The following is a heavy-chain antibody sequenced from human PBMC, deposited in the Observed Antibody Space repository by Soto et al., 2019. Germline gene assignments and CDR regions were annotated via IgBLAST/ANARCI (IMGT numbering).Heavy chain of an antibody. D-gene: IGHD2-15*01. J-gene: IGHJ6*02. Sequence: QVQLQQWGAGLLKPSETLSLTCAVYGGSFSGYYWSWIRQPPGKGLEWIGEINHSGSTNYNPSLMSRVTISVDTSKNQFSLQLSSVTAADTAVYYCARIRVVVVAATPYYYYYGMDVWGQGTTVTVSS. CDR3: ARIRVVVVAATPYYYYYGMDV. V-gene: IGHV4-34*01. CDR2: INHSGST. CDR1: GGSFSGYY.